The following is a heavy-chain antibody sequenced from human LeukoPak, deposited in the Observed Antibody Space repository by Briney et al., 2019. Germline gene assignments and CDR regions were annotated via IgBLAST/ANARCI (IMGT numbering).Heavy chain of an antibody. D-gene: IGHD3-10*01. J-gene: IGHJ4*02. V-gene: IGHV3-30*02. CDR2: IRYDGSNK. Sequence: PGGSLRLSCAASGFTFSSYGMHWVRQAPGKGLEWVAFIRYDGSNKYYADSVKGRFTISRDNSKNTLYLQMNSLRAEDTAVYYCAKDLITMVRGVISPFDYWGQGTLVTVSS. CDR1: GFTFSSYG. CDR3: AKDLITMVRGVISPFDY.